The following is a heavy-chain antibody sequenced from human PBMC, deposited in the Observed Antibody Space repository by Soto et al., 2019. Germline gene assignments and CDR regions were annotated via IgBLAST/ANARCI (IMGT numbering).Heavy chain of an antibody. Sequence: ASVKVSCKASGYTFTSYGISWVLQAPGQGLEWMGWISAYNGNTNYAQKLQGRVTMTTDTSTSTAYMELRSLRSDDTAVYYCARDSYYSSSWYYYGMDVWGQGTTVTVSS. J-gene: IGHJ6*02. CDR3: ARDSYYSSSWYYYGMDV. D-gene: IGHD6-13*01. V-gene: IGHV1-18*04. CDR1: GYTFTSYG. CDR2: ISAYNGNT.